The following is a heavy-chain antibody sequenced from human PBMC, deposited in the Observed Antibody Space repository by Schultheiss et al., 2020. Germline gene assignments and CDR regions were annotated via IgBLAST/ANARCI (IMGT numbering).Heavy chain of an antibody. Sequence: GGSLRLSCAASGFTFSSYSMNWVRQAPGKGLEWVTVIYSGGSTYYAVSVKGRFTVSRDNSKNTLLLQMNSLKAEDTAVYYCARDSFQWGDGWFDPWGQGTLVTVSS. CDR3: ARDSFQWGDGWFDP. J-gene: IGHJ5*02. D-gene: IGHD5-24*01. V-gene: IGHV3-66*02. CDR2: IYSGGST. CDR1: GFTFSSYS.